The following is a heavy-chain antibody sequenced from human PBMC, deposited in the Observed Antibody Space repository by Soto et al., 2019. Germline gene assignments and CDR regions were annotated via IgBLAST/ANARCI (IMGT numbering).Heavy chain of an antibody. Sequence: QVQLMESGGGVVQPGRSLRLSCAASGFTFSSYGMHWVRQAPGKGLEWVAVIWYDGSNKYYADSVKGRFTISRDNSKNTLYLQMNSLRAEDTAVYYCARDHYDILAGYYNSLAYWGQGTLVTVSS. D-gene: IGHD3-9*01. CDR2: IWYDGSNK. CDR1: GFTFSSYG. CDR3: ARDHYDILAGYYNSLAY. V-gene: IGHV3-33*01. J-gene: IGHJ4*02.